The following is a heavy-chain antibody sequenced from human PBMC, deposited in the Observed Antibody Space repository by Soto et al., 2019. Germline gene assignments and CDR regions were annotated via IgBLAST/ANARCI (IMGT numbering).Heavy chain of an antibody. V-gene: IGHV3-30*03. CDR3: AMTRSAWSDFRYYSLDV. CDR2: ISYDSTKT. CDR1: GFTFNSYG. Sequence: PGGSLRLSCAASGFTFNSYGMHWVRQGPGNGLEWVAFISYDSTKTYYADSVKGRFTISRDNSNSALYVQMNSLTGEDTAVYYCAMTRSAWSDFRYYSLDVWGQGTTVTVSS. J-gene: IGHJ6*02. D-gene: IGHD4-17*01.